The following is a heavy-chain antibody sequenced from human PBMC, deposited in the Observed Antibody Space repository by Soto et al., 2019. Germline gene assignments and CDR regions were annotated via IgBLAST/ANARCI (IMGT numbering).Heavy chain of an antibody. CDR1: GFTFSSYA. D-gene: IGHD2-2*01. J-gene: IGHJ6*02. V-gene: IGHV3-30-3*01. Sequence: QVQLVESGGGVVQPGRSLRLSCAASGFTFSSYAMHWVRQAPGKGLEWVAVISYDGSNKYYADSVKGRFTISRDNSKNTLYLQMNSLRAEDTAVYYCAREVVVTAADDPDYYYYYGMDVWGQGTTVTVSS. CDR2: ISYDGSNK. CDR3: AREVVVTAADDPDYYYYYGMDV.